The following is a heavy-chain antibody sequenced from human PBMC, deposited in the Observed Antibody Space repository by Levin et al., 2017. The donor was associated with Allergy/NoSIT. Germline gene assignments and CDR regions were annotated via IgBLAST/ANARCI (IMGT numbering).Heavy chain of an antibody. D-gene: IGHD3-10*01. Sequence: GGSLRLSCAASGFTFSSYVMHWVRQAPGKGLEWVADISYDGSNKYYADSVKGRFTISRDNSKNTLYVQMNSLRAEDTAVYYCARDYGSGSHIEYWGQGTLVTVSS. J-gene: IGHJ4*02. CDR3: ARDYGSGSHIEY. CDR2: ISYDGSNK. CDR1: GFTFSSYV. V-gene: IGHV3-30-3*01.